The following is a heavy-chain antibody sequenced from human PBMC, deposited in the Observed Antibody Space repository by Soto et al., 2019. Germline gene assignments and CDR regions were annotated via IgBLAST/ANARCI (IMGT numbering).Heavy chain of an antibody. CDR2: ISWNSDSK. V-gene: IGHV3-9*01. CDR1: GFRFDDFA. Sequence: EVKLVETGGGVAQPGRSLRLSCAASGFRFDDFAMHWVRQAPGKGLEWVSGISWNSDSKGYADSVEGRFTISRDNAKNTLYLQMDSLRAEDAALYFCAKDITAMVTSHGGYFEYWGQGALITVSS. CDR3: AKDITAMVTSHGGYFEY. J-gene: IGHJ4*02. D-gene: IGHD4-17*01.